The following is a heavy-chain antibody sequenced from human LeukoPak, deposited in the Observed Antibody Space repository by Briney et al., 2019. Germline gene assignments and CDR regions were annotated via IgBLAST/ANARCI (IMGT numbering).Heavy chain of an antibody. V-gene: IGHV5-51*01. CDR3: ARQGRLSGRAAAKFDP. CDR2: IYPGDSDT. CDR1: GYSFTSYW. J-gene: IGHJ5*02. Sequence: GESLKISCKGSGYSFTSYWIGWVRQMPGKGLEWMGIIYPGDSDTRYSPSFQGQVTISADKSISTAYLQWSSLKASDTAMYYCARQGRLSGRAAAKFDPWGQGTLVTVSS. D-gene: IGHD6-13*01.